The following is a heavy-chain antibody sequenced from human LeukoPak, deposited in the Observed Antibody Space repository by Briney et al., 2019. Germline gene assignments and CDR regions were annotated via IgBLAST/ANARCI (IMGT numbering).Heavy chain of an antibody. CDR2: ISSSGSTI. V-gene: IGHV3-11*01. J-gene: IGHJ6*03. D-gene: IGHD3-10*01. CDR1: GFTFSDYY. Sequence: PGGSLRLSCAASGFTFSDYYMSWIRQASGKGLEWVSYISSSGSTIYYADSVKGRFTISRDNSKNTLYLQMNSLRAEDTAVYYCAKYHYGSVEGYYYYYYMDVWGKGTTVTISS. CDR3: AKYHYGSVEGYYYYYYMDV.